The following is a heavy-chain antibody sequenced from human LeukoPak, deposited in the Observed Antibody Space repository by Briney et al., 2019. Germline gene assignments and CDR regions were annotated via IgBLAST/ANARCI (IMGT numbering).Heavy chain of an antibody. CDR3: ARDLGQIDSSGYPDY. CDR1: GFTFSSYG. Sequence: GGSLRLSCAASGFTFSSYGMHWVRQAPGKGLEGVAFIRYDGSNKYYADSVKGRFTISRDNSKNTLYLQMNSLRAEDTAVYYCARDLGQIDSSGYPDYWGQGTLVSVSS. D-gene: IGHD3-22*01. CDR2: IRYDGSNK. V-gene: IGHV3-30*02. J-gene: IGHJ4*02.